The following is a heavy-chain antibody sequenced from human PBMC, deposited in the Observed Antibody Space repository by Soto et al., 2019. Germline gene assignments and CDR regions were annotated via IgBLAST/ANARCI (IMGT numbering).Heavy chain of an antibody. CDR2: IIPILGIA. D-gene: IGHD6-19*01. CDR3: ARDLKQWLMYYFDY. V-gene: IGHV1-69*04. J-gene: IGHJ4*02. CDR1: GGTFSSYT. Sequence: SVKVSCKASGGTFSSYTISWVRQAPGQGLEWMGRIIPILGIANYAQKFQGRVTITADKSTSTAYMELSSLRSEDTAVYYCARDLKQWLMYYFDYWGQGTLVTVSS.